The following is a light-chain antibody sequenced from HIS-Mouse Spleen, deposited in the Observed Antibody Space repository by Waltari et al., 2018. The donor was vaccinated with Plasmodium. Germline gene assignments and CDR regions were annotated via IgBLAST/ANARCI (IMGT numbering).Light chain of an antibody. J-gene: IGKJ2*01. CDR1: QSISSY. V-gene: IGKV1-39*01. CDR3: QQSHT. CDR2: AAS. Sequence: DIQMTQSPSSLSASVGDRVTITCRESQSISSYLNWYQQKPGKAPKLLIYAASSLQSGVPSRFSGSGSGTDFTLTISSLQPEDFGTYYCQQSHTFGQGTKLEIK.